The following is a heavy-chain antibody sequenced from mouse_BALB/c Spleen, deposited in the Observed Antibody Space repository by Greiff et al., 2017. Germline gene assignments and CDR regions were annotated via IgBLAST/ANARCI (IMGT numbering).Heavy chain of an antibody. J-gene: IGHJ2*01. Sequence: VQLQQSGAELVRPGSSVKISCKASGYAFSSYWMNWVKQRPGQGLEWIGQIYPGDGDTNYNGKFKGKATLTADKSSSTAYMQLSSLTSEDSAVYFCARSGNDAFDYWGQGTTLTVSS. V-gene: IGHV1-80*01. D-gene: IGHD2-3*01. CDR1: GYAFSSYW. CDR3: ARSGNDAFDY. CDR2: IYPGDGDT.